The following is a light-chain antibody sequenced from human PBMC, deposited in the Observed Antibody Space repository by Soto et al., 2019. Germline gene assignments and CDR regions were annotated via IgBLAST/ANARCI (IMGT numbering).Light chain of an antibody. CDR2: HVT. CDR1: SSDVGAYNY. CDR3: CSYTTSNTHV. J-gene: IGLJ1*01. V-gene: IGLV2-14*01. Sequence: QAVLTQPDSVSGSLGQSNTISCSGTSSDVGAYNYVSWYKQYPGKAPKLMIYHVTDRPSGVSNRFSGSKSGNTASLTISGPYAGDGADYYCCSYTTSNTHVFGTGTSTPS.